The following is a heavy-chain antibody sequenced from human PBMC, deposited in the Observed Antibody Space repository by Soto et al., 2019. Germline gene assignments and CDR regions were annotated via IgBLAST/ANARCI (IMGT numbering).Heavy chain of an antibody. CDR1: GGSFSGYY. CDR2: INHSGST. CDR3: AREMGYYYGSGSYYQPYYYYGMDV. Sequence: SETLSLTCAVYGGSFSGYYWSWIRQPPGKGLEWIGEINHSGSTNHNPSPKSRVTISVDTSKNQFSLKLSSVTAADAAVYYCAREMGYYYGSGSYYQPYYYYGMDVWGQGTTVTVSS. J-gene: IGHJ6*02. D-gene: IGHD3-10*01. V-gene: IGHV4-34*01.